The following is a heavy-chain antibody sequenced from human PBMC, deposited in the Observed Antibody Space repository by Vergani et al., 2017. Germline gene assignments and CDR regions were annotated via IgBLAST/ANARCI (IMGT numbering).Heavy chain of an antibody. Sequence: EVQLVESGGGLVQPGGSLRLSCAASGFTFSSYWMSWVRQAPGKGLEWVANIKQDGSEKYYVDSVKGRFTISRDNAKNSLYLQMNSLRAEDTAVYYCARDRRDFWSGYLHYYYYYGMDGWGQGTTVTVSS. D-gene: IGHD3-3*01. CDR2: IKQDGSEK. V-gene: IGHV3-7*01. CDR1: GFTFSSYW. CDR3: ARDRRDFWSGYLHYYYYYGMDG. J-gene: IGHJ6*02.